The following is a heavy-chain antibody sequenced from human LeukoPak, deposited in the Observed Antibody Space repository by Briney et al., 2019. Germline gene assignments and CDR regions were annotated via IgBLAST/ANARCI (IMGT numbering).Heavy chain of an antibody. CDR1: GGTFSSYA. Sequence: GASVKVSCKASGGTFSSYAISWVRQAPGQGLEWMGRIIPILGIANYAQKFQGRVTITADKSTSTAYMELSSLRSEDTAVYCCARSGVPFGEGYWYFDLWGRGTLVTVSS. CDR2: IIPILGIA. CDR3: ARSGVPFGEGYWYFDL. D-gene: IGHD3-10*01. J-gene: IGHJ2*01. V-gene: IGHV1-69*04.